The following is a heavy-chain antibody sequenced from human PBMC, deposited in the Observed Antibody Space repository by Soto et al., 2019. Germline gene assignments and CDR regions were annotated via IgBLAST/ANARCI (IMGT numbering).Heavy chain of an antibody. Sequence: PXESLKISCKGSGYSFTSYWIGWVRQMPGKGLEWMGIIYPGDSDTRHSPSFQGQVTISADKSISTAYLQWSSLKASDTAMYYCARLRSGYYDSSGNYYYYGMDVWGQGTTVTVSS. CDR2: IYPGDSDT. CDR1: GYSFTSYW. V-gene: IGHV5-51*01. D-gene: IGHD3-22*01. J-gene: IGHJ6*02. CDR3: ARLRSGYYDSSGNYYYYGMDV.